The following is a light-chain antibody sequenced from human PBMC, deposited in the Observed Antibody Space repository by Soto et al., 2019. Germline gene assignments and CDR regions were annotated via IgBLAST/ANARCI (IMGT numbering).Light chain of an antibody. J-gene: IGKJ2*01. Sequence: EILMTQSPATLSVSSGERATLSCRASQTVTGALAWYQQKPGQAPRLLIYGASTRASGIPDRFSGSGSGTEFTLTISSLQSEDFAVYYCQQYNDWPPYTFGRGTNVEIK. CDR1: QTVTGA. CDR2: GAS. V-gene: IGKV3-15*01. CDR3: QQYNDWPPYT.